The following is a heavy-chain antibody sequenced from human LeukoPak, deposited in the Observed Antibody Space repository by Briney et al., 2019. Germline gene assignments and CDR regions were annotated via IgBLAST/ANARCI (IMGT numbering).Heavy chain of an antibody. D-gene: IGHD4-17*01. CDR1: GGSFSGYY. J-gene: IGHJ5*02. CDR2: INHSGST. CDR3: ARGGVYGDDWFDP. V-gene: IGHV4-34*01. Sequence: ASETLSLTCAVYGGSFSGYYWSWIRQPPGKGLEWIGEINHSGSTNYNPSLKSRVTISVDTSKNQFSLKLSSVTAADTAVYYCARGGVYGDDWFDPWGQGTLVTVSS.